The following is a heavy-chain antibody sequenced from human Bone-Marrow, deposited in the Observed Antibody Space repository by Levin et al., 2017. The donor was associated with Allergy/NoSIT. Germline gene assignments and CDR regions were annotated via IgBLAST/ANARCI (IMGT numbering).Heavy chain of an antibody. J-gene: IGHJ6*02. Sequence: GESLKISCRASGYTFTSSDINWVRQATGQGLEWMGWMNPNSGNAADAEKFQGRFTMTRDTSISTGYMVLSSLTSEDTAVYYCARGRSDSFAMDVWGQGTTVIVSS. CDR2: MNPNSGNA. D-gene: IGHD3-10*01. CDR3: ARGRSDSFAMDV. CDR1: GYTFTSSD. V-gene: IGHV1-8*01.